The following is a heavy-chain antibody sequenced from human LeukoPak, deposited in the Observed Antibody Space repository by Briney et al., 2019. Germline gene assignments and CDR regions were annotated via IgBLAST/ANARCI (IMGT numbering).Heavy chain of an antibody. J-gene: IGHJ4*02. V-gene: IGHV1-18*04. Sequence: ASVKVSCKASGYTFTSYGISWVRQAPGQGLEWMGWISAYNGNTNYAQKLQGRVTMTTDTSTSTAYMELRSLRSDDTAVYHCASSRAGGYSDYWGQGTLVTVSS. CDR3: ASSRAGGYSDY. CDR2: ISAYNGNT. D-gene: IGHD3-16*01. CDR1: GYTFTSYG.